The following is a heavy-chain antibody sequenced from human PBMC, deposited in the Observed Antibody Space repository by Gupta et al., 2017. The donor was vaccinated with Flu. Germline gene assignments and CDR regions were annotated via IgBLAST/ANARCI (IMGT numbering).Heavy chain of an antibody. CDR2: ITPILGTA. CDR1: GDIFNSYT. D-gene: IGHD2-2*01. J-gene: IGHJ6*02. CDR3: ARDRVEGQDYYGLDV. V-gene: IGHV1-69*06. Sequence: QVQLVQSGAEVKKPGSSVKVSCKASGDIFNSYTIGWVRQAPGQGLEWMGGITPILGTANYAQKFQGRVTITADKSTTTAYMELTSLRSDDTAVYYCARDRVEGQDYYGLDVWGQGTTVTVSS.